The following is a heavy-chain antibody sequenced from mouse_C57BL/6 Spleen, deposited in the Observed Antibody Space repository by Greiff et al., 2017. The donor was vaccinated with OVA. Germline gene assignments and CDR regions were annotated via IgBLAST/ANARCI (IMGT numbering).Heavy chain of an antibody. D-gene: IGHD1-1*01. V-gene: IGHV5-6*01. CDR3: ARHNSGSSYWYFDV. Sequence: EVQLVESGGDLVKPGGSLKLSCAASGFTFSSYGMSWVRQTPDKRLEWVATISSGGSYTYYPDSVKGRFTISRDNATNTLYLQMSSLKSEITAMDSWARHNSGSSYWYFDVGGTGTTVTVSS. CDR1: GFTFSSYG. CDR2: ISSGGSYT. J-gene: IGHJ1*03.